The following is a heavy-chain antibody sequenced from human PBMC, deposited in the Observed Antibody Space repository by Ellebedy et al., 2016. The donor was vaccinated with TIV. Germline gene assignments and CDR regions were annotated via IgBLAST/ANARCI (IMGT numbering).Heavy chain of an antibody. J-gene: IGHJ6*02. D-gene: IGHD3-16*01. CDR2: IDNAGDT. CDR3: TRFEIISGGGYGMDV. Sequence: GGSLRLXYAASGFTFSRYDMHWVRQSTRKGLEWVASIDNAGDTYYPGSVKGRFTISRENAKNSLYLQMNSLRVEDTAVYYCTRFEIISGGGYGMDVWGQGTTVTVSS. CDR1: GFTFSRYD. V-gene: IGHV3-13*01.